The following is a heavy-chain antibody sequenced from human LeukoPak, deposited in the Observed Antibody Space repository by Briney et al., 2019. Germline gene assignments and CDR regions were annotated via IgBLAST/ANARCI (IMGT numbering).Heavy chain of an antibody. V-gene: IGHV4-39*07. Sequence: SETLSLTCSVSGGSISSRSYSWGWIRQPPGKGLEWIGNIDYSGTTYYTPSLKSRITISVDTSKNQFSLRLSSVTAADTAVYYCARDDLRSDWFDPWGQGTLVIVSS. CDR3: ARDDLRSDWFDP. CDR1: GGSISSRSYS. CDR2: IDYSGTT. J-gene: IGHJ5*02.